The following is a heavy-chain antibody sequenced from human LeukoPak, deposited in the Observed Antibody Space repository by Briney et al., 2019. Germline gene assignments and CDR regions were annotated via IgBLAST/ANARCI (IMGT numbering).Heavy chain of an antibody. J-gene: IGHJ4*02. Sequence: GGSLRLSCAASVFTFSGHWMSWVRQAPGKGLEWVANINQGGSDKYYVDSVKGRFTISRDNANNLLYLQMNSLRGEDTAVYYCTRDRSRAEDDWGQGTLVTVSS. CDR3: TRDRSRAEDD. V-gene: IGHV3-7*01. CDR2: INQGGSDK. CDR1: VFTFSGHW. D-gene: IGHD1-14*01.